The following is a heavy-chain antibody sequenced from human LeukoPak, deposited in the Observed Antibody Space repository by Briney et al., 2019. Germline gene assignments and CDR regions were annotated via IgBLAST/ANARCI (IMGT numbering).Heavy chain of an antibody. CDR1: GGSISGQY. CDR2: VSYSGNT. J-gene: IGHJ5*02. V-gene: IGHV4-59*08. D-gene: IGHD3-3*01. CDR3: ARLRFLEWLFPWFDP. Sequence: SETLSLTCTVSGGSISGQYWSWIRQPPGRGLEWTGYVSYSGNTKYNPSLKSRVTISVDTSKNQFSLKLNSMTAADTSVYYCARLRFLEWLFPWFDPWGQGTLVTVSS.